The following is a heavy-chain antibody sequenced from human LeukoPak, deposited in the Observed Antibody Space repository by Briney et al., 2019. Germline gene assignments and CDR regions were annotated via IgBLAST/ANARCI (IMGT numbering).Heavy chain of an antibody. D-gene: IGHD3-10*02. CDR3: AELGITMIGGV. V-gene: IGHV3-23*01. CDR2: ISGSGGST. J-gene: IGHJ6*04. Sequence: PGGSLRLSCAASGFTFSTYTMSWVRQAPGKGLEWVSAISGSGGSTYYADLVKGRFTISRDNSKNTLYLQMNSLRAEDTAVYYCAELGITMIGGVWGKGTTVTISS. CDR1: GFTFSTYT.